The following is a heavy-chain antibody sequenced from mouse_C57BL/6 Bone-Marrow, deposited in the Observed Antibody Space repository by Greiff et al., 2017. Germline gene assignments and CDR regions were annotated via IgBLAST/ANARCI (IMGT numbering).Heavy chain of an antibody. CDR3: ARMGRYDGYYDYAMDY. J-gene: IGHJ4*01. CDR1: GYTFTDYY. Sequence: EVQLQQSGPELVKPGASVKISCKASGYTFTDYYMNWVKQSHGKSLEWIGDINPNNGGTSYNQKFKGKATLTVDKSSSTAYMELRSLTSEDSAVYYCARMGRYDGYYDYAMDYWGQGTSVTVSS. V-gene: IGHV1-26*01. CDR2: INPNNGGT. D-gene: IGHD2-3*01.